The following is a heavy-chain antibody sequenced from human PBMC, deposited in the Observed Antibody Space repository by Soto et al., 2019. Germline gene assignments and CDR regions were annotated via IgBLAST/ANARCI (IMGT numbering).Heavy chain of an antibody. CDR3: ASVTGSTGYHGLDG. Sequence: QSGGSLRLSCAASGLTFNKYWITWVRQAPGKGLEWVANIKHDGSEKSNLDSVEGRFTISRDNARNSLSLQMNSLRVKDKAVYFCASVTGSTGYHGLDGWGQR. D-gene: IGHD3-9*01. CDR2: IKHDGSEK. J-gene: IGHJ6*01. CDR1: GLTFNKYW. V-gene: IGHV3-7*03.